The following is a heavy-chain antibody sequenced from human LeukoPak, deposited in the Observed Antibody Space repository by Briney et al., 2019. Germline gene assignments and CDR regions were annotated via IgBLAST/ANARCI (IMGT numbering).Heavy chain of an antibody. V-gene: IGHV1-2*06. CDR3: ARDLHTAMVANGDY. CDR2: INPNSGGT. J-gene: IGHJ4*02. D-gene: IGHD5-18*01. CDR1: GYTFTGYY. Sequence: ASVKVSXKASGYTFTGYYMHWVRQAPGQGLEWMGRINPNSGGTNYAQKFQGRVTMTRDTSISTAYMELSRLRSDDTAVYYCARDLHTAMVANGDYWGQGTLVTVSS.